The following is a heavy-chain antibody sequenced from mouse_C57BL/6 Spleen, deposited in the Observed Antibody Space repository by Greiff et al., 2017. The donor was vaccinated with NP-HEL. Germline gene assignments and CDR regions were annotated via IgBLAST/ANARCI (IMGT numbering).Heavy chain of an antibody. D-gene: IGHD2-4*01. Sequence: QVQLQQPGAELVKPGASVKMSCKASGYTFTSYWITWVKQRPGQGLEWIGDIYPGSGSTNYNEKFKSKATLTVDTSSSTAYMQLSSLTSEDSAVYYCAREGVDYDGPWFAYWGQGTLVTVSA. J-gene: IGHJ3*01. CDR2: IYPGSGST. CDR3: AREGVDYDGPWFAY. CDR1: GYTFTSYW. V-gene: IGHV1-55*01.